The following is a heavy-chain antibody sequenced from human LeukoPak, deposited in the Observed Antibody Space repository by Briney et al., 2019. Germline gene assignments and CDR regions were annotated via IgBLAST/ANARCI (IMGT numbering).Heavy chain of an antibody. J-gene: IGHJ4*02. V-gene: IGHV1-8*01. CDR2: MNPNSGNT. Sequence: ASVKVSCKASGYTFTSYDINWVRQATGQGLEWMGWMNPNSGNTGYAQKFQGRVTMTRNTSISTAYMELSSLRSEDTAVYYCARGRRLRLGELSLFDYWGQGTLVTVSS. CDR3: ARGRRLRLGELSLFDY. CDR1: GYTFTSYD. D-gene: IGHD3-16*02.